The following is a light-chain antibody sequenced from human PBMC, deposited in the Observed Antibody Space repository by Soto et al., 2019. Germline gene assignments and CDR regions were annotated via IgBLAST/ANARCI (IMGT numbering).Light chain of an antibody. V-gene: IGLV2-14*01. J-gene: IGLJ2*01. CDR1: SSDGGGYNY. CDR3: SLYASSHTPAVV. Sequence: QSVLTQPASVSGSPGQSITISCTGTSSDGGGYNYVSWYQQHPGKAPKLMIYDVSDRPSGVSNRFSGSKSGNTASLTISGLQAEDDADYYCSLYASSHTPAVVFGGGTKLTVL. CDR2: DVS.